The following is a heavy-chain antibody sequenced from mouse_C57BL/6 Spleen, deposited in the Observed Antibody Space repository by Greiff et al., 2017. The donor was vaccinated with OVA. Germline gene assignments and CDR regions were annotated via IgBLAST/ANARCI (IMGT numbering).Heavy chain of an antibody. CDR1: GYTFTEYT. CDR2: FYPGSGSI. Sequence: QVQLQQSGAELVKPGASVKLPCKASGYTFTEYTIHWVKQRPGQGLEWIGWFYPGSGSIKYNEKFKDKATLTADQSSSTVYMELSRLTSEDSAVDFCARHDDGYYYFDYWGQGTTLTVSS. V-gene: IGHV1-62-2*01. D-gene: IGHD2-3*01. CDR3: ARHDDGYYYFDY. J-gene: IGHJ2*01.